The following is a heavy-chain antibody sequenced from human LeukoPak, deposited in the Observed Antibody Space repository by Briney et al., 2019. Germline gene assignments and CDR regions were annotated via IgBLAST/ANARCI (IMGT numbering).Heavy chain of an antibody. Sequence: GGSLRLSCAASGFTFGSYWMHWVRQAPGKGLVWVSRINSDGSSTSYADSVKGRFTISRDNAKNTLYLQMNSLRAEDTAVYYCARVRWDSSGWPPRDYYYMDVWGKGATVTVSS. CDR2: INSDGSST. V-gene: IGHV3-74*01. CDR1: GFTFGSYW. CDR3: ARVRWDSSGWPPRDYYYMDV. J-gene: IGHJ6*03. D-gene: IGHD6-19*01.